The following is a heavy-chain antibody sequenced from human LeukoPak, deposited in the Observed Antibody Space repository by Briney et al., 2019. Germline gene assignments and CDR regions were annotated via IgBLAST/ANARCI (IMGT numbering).Heavy chain of an antibody. CDR1: GYTFTSYD. V-gene: IGHV1-8*03. CDR3: AREGPHSGSYYYYYYYMDV. D-gene: IGHD1-26*01. J-gene: IGHJ6*03. Sequence: ASVKVSCKASGYTFTSYDINWVRQATGQGLEWMGWMNPNSGNTGYAQKFQGRVTITRNTSISTAYMELSSLRSEDTAVYYCAREGPHSGSYYYYYYYMDVWGKGTTVTVSS. CDR2: MNPNSGNT.